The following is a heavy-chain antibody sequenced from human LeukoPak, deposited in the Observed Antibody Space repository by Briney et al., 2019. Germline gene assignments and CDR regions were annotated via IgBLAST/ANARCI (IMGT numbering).Heavy chain of an antibody. J-gene: IGHJ5*02. Sequence: SETLSLTCTVSGGSISSYYWSWLQQPPGKGREWIGYIYYSGSTNYNPSLKSRVTISVDTSKNQFSLKLSSVTAADTAVYYCARENYDFWSGYYLGTWFDPWGQGTLVTVSS. CDR1: GGSISSYY. D-gene: IGHD3-3*01. CDR3: ARENYDFWSGYYLGTWFDP. V-gene: IGHV4-59*01. CDR2: IYYSGST.